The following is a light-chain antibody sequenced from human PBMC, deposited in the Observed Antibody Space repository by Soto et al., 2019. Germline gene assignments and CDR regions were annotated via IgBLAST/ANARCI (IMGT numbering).Light chain of an antibody. Sequence: DVVLTQSPLSLPVNFGQPASISCRSSKSLVYSDGNTHLSWFHQRPGQSPRRLIYRVSSRDSGVKEGLGGGGSGIVFTRKISRVEAEEVGIFFCTQWTHCQRTFGQGTKGEVK. J-gene: IGKJ1*01. CDR2: RVS. CDR1: KSLVYSDGNTH. CDR3: TQWTHCQRT. V-gene: IGKV2-30*01.